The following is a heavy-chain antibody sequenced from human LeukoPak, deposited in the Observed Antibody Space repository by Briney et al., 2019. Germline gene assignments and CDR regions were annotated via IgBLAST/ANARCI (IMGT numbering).Heavy chain of an antibody. CDR3: ARGRVSYRRPDAFDI. V-gene: IGHV4-59*01. J-gene: IGHJ3*02. CDR1: GGSISSYY. Sequence: SETLSLTCTVSGGSISSYYWNWLRQPPGTGLEWIGHIYYSGSTNYNPSLKSRVTISVDTSKNQVSLKLSSVTAADTALYYCARGRVSYRRPDAFDIWGQGTMVTVSS. CDR2: IYYSGST. D-gene: IGHD2-8*01.